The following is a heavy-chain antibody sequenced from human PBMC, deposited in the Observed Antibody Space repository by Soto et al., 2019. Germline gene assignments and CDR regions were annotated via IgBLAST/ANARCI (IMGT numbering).Heavy chain of an antibody. V-gene: IGHV3-21*01. J-gene: IGHJ4*02. CDR2: ISSSSSHT. Sequence: EVQLVESGGGLVKPGGSLRLSCAASRFTFSNYSMNWVRQAPGKGLEWVSSISSSSSHTYYADSVKGRFTISRDNTKSSLYLQMDSLRAEDTAVYYCARGGYAASRYYWGQGTLVTVSS. CDR3: ARGGYAASRYY. CDR1: RFTFSNYS. D-gene: IGHD3-22*01.